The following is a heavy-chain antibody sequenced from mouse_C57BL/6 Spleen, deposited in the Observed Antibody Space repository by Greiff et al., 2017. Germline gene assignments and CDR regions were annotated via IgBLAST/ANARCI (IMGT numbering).Heavy chain of an antibody. CDR3: AKLYYGSRDWYFDV. Sequence: EVKLEESGGGLVKPGGSLKLSCAASGFTFSAYGMHWVRQAPEKGLEWVAYISSGSSTIYYADTVKGRFTIARDNAKNTLFLQMTSLRSEDTAMYYCAKLYYGSRDWYFDVWGTGTTVTVSS. J-gene: IGHJ1*03. V-gene: IGHV5-17*01. D-gene: IGHD1-1*01. CDR2: ISSGSSTI. CDR1: GFTFSAYG.